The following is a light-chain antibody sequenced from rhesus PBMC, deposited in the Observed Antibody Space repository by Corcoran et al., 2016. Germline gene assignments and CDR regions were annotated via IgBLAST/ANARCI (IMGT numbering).Light chain of an antibody. V-gene: IGKV1-43*02. CDR3: LQCDSDPFN. CDR2: DAS. Sequence: DIQMTQSPSSLSVSVGDRVTFTCRASHDVSTFLSWYQQKPGKAPKLLIYDASTLQSGVPSRFSGSGSGTEFTLTISSLQPEVFATYYCLQCDSDPFNFGQGTKLEIK. J-gene: IGKJ2*01. CDR1: HDVSTF.